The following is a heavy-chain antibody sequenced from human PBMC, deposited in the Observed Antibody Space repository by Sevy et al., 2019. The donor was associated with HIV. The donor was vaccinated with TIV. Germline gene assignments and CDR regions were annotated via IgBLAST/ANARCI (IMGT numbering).Heavy chain of an antibody. V-gene: IGHV3-43D*04. D-gene: IGHD3-10*01. J-gene: IGHJ4*02. Sequence: GGSLRLSCAASGFTFDDYAMHWVRQAPGKGLEWVSRIDWDVGSTYYADSDKGRFTISRDNSKNSLYLQMNSLRAEDTAFYYCAKGSGGSGSYYDSWGQGTLVTVSS. CDR3: AKGSGGSGSYYDS. CDR2: IDWDVGST. CDR1: GFTFDDYA.